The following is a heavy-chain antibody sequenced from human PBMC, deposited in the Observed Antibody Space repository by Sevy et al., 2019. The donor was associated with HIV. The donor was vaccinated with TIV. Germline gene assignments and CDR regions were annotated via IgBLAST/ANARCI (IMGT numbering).Heavy chain of an antibody. CDR3: ASDTHITGYYGVHFPRAMEF. Sequence: GGCLRLSCTASGFIFSDYEMNWVRQAPGKGLEWVSYIGTSGSSILYADSVKGRFTISRDNVKNSLYLHMSDLRVEDTATSYCASDTHITGYYGVHFPRAMEFWGQGTVVPVSS. J-gene: IGHJ4*02. V-gene: IGHV3-48*03. CDR2: IGTSGSSI. D-gene: IGHD4-17*01. CDR1: GFIFSDYE.